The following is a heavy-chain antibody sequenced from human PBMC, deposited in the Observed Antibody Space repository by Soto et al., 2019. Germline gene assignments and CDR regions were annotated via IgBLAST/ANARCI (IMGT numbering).Heavy chain of an antibody. CDR1: GGSISSCGYP. CDR3: ARGRYCSGGSCYQDY. CDR2: VYDSGIT. D-gene: IGHD2-15*01. V-gene: IGHV4-30-2*01. J-gene: IGHJ4*02. Sequence: QLQLQESGSGLVRPSQTLSVTCAVSGGSISSCGYPWTWIRQPPGKGLEWIGYVYDSGITYYNPSLKSRVTISVDTSKNQFSLKLTSVTAADTAVYFCARGRYCSGGSCYQDYWGQGTLVTVSS.